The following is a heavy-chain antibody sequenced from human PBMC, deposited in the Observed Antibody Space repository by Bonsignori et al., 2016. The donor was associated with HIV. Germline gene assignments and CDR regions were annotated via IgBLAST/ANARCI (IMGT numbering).Heavy chain of an antibody. Sequence: GSLRLSCAVSGYSISSHYYWGWIRQPPGKGLEWIGSLYHSGSTYYNQSLKTRVTISVDTSKNQFSLRLSSVTAADTAVYYCARDRSSNAFDIWGQGAMVTVSS. V-gene: IGHV4-38-2*02. CDR1: GYSISSHYY. CDR3: ARDRSSNAFDI. J-gene: IGHJ3*02. D-gene: IGHD2-2*01. CDR2: LYHSGST.